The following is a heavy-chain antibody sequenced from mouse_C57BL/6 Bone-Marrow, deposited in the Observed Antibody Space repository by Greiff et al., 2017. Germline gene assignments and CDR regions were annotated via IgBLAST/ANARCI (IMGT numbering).Heavy chain of an antibody. J-gene: IGHJ4*01. D-gene: IGHD1-1*01. Sequence: EVMLVESGEGLVKPGGSLKLSCAASGFTFSSYAMSWVRQTPEKRLEWVAYISSGGDYIYYADTVKGRFTISRDNARNTLYLQMSSLKSEDTAMYYCTRVGDGNYAMDYWGQGTSVTVSS. V-gene: IGHV5-9-1*02. CDR3: TRVGDGNYAMDY. CDR1: GFTFSSYA. CDR2: ISSGGDYI.